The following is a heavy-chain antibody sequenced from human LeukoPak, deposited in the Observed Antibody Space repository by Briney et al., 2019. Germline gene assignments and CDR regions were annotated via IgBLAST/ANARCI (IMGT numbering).Heavy chain of an antibody. CDR3: ARLHYYGSGSPGG. CDR1: GFTFSSYA. D-gene: IGHD3-10*01. J-gene: IGHJ4*02. CDR2: ISGSGGST. V-gene: IGHV3-23*01. Sequence: GGSLRLSCAASGFTFSSYAMSWVRQAPGKGLEWVSAISGSGGSTYYADSVKGRFTISRDNSKNTLYLQMNSLRAEDTAVYYCARLHYYGSGSPGGWGQGTLVTVSS.